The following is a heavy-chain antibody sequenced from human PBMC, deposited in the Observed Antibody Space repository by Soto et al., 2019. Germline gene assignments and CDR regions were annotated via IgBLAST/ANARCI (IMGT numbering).Heavy chain of an antibody. CDR1: GGSLSSGSFF. J-gene: IGHJ4*02. Sequence: SETLSLTCTVSGGSLSSGSFFWGWIRQPPGKGLEWIGHIYFTGTSSYSPSLKSRVTMFVDTSKNNFSLRLTSVTAADTAVYYCAIGIAGAGPFDYWGQGTLVTVSS. D-gene: IGHD6-13*01. V-gene: IGHV4-39*02. CDR3: AIGIAGAGPFDY. CDR2: IYFTGTS.